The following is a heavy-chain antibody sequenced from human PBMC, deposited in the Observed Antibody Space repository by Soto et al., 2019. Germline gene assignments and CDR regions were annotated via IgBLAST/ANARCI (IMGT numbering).Heavy chain of an antibody. CDR3: ERQGPRKLYGDYVGFDY. V-gene: IGHV4-59*08. Sequence: PSETLSLTCTVFGGSISSYYWSWIRRPPGKGLEWIGYIYYSGSTNYNPSLKSRVTISVDTSKNQFSLKLSSVTAADTAVYYCERQGPRKLYGDYVGFDYWGQGTLVTVSS. CDR1: GGSISSYY. D-gene: IGHD4-17*01. J-gene: IGHJ4*02. CDR2: IYYSGST.